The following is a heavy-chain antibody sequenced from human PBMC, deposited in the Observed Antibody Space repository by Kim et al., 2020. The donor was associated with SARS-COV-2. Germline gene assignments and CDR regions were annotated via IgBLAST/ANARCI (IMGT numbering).Heavy chain of an antibody. D-gene: IGHD2-15*01. CDR3: ARGGLPLQGWFDP. V-gene: IGHV4-34*01. J-gene: IGHJ5*02. CDR2: INHSGST. Sequence: SETLSLTCAVYGGSFSGYYCSWIRQPPGKGLEWIGEINHSGSTNYNPSLKSRVTISVDTSKNQFSLKLSSVTAADTAVYYCARGGLPLQGWFDPWGQGTL. CDR1: GGSFSGYY.